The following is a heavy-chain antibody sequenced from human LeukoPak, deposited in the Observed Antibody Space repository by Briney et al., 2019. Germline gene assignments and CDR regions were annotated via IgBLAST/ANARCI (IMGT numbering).Heavy chain of an antibody. Sequence: GRSLRLSCAASGFTFDDYAMHWVRQAPGKGLGWVSGISWNSGSIGYADSVKGRFTISRDNAKNSLYLQMNSLRAEDMALYYCAKSRVATITSGFDYWGQGTLVTVSS. V-gene: IGHV3-9*03. CDR3: AKSRVATITSGFDY. CDR1: GFTFDDYA. CDR2: ISWNSGSI. J-gene: IGHJ4*02. D-gene: IGHD5-12*01.